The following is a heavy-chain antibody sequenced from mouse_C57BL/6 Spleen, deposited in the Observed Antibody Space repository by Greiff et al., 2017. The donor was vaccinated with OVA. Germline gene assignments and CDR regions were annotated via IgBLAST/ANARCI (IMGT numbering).Heavy chain of an antibody. CDR1: GFTFSSYG. V-gene: IGHV5-6*02. Sequence: DVMLVESGGDLVKPGGSLKLSCAASGFTFSSYGMSWVRQTPDKRLEWVATISSGGSYTYYPDSVKGRFTISRDNAKSTLYLQMSSLKSEDTAMYYCASITTVVPYYFDYWGQGTTLTVSS. D-gene: IGHD1-1*01. CDR3: ASITTVVPYYFDY. J-gene: IGHJ2*01. CDR2: ISSGGSYT.